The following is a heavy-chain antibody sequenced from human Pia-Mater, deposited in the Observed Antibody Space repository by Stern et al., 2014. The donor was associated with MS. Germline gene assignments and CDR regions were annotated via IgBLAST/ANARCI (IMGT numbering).Heavy chain of an antibody. J-gene: IGHJ3*02. D-gene: IGHD3-22*01. Sequence: QVQLGQSGAEVKKPGASGKVSCKASGYTFTSYGISWVRQAPGQGLEWMGWISAYNGNTNYAQKLQGRVTMTTDTSTSTAYMELRSLRSDDTAVYYCARDGSIVVPRGDDAFDIWGQGTMVTVSS. CDR1: GYTFTSYG. CDR2: ISAYNGNT. CDR3: ARDGSIVVPRGDDAFDI. V-gene: IGHV1-18*01.